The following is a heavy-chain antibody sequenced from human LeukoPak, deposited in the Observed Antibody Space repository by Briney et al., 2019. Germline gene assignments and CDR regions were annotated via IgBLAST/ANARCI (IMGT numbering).Heavy chain of an antibody. J-gene: IGHJ4*02. V-gene: IGHV3-48*02. CDR3: ARDLRYYYDSSGYYLD. CDR2: ISSSSSTI. D-gene: IGHD3-22*01. Sequence: GGSLRLSCAASGFTFSSYAMSWVRQAPGKGLEWVSYISSSSSTIYYADSVKGRFTISRDNAKNSLYLQMNSLRDEDTAVYYCARDLRYYYDSSGYYLDWGQGTLVTVSS. CDR1: GFTFSSYA.